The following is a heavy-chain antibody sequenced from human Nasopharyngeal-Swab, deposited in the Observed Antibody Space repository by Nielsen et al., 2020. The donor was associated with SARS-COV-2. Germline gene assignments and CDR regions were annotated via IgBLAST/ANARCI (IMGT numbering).Heavy chain of an antibody. CDR1: GYTFPSYA. CDR3: ARGPVEQSYFDY. J-gene: IGHJ4*02. CDR2: IIPILGIA. Sequence: SSVQVSCKASGYTFPSYAISWLRQAPGKGLEWMGGIIPILGIANYAQKFHGRVTITADKSTSTAYMELSSLRTEDTAVYYCARGPVEQSYFDYWGQGTLVTVSS. D-gene: IGHD1-26*01. V-gene: IGHV1-69*10.